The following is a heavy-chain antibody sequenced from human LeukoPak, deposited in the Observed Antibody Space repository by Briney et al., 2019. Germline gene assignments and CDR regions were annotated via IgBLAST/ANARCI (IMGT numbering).Heavy chain of an antibody. CDR2: ISGSGGST. V-gene: IGHV3-23*01. J-gene: IGHJ4*02. D-gene: IGHD3-22*01. CDR3: AKVPDYYDREGYFDY. Sequence: SGGSLRLSCAASGFTFSSYAMSWVRQAPGKGLEWVSAISGSGGSTYYADSVKGRFTISRDNSKNTLYLQMNSLRAEDTAVYYCAKVPDYYDREGYFDYWGQGTLVTVSS. CDR1: GFTFSSYA.